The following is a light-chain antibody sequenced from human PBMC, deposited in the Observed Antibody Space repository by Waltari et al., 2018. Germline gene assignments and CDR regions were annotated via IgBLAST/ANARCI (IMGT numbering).Light chain of an antibody. V-gene: IGKV1-39*01. CDR3: QQTYSAPWT. Sequence: DSQLTQSPSSMSASVGDRVTITCRPSQTIRTFLNWYQKKPGTAPKLLIYGASSLQSGVPSRFSGSVSGTDFTLTITSLHPEDFATYYCQQTYSAPWTFGQGTKVEIK. CDR1: QTIRTF. CDR2: GAS. J-gene: IGKJ1*01.